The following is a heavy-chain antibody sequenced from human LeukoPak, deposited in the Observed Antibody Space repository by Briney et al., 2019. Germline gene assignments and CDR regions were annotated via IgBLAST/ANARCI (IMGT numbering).Heavy chain of an antibody. CDR3: ARDQSYGSGSYQDY. D-gene: IGHD3-10*01. Sequence: GASVKVSCKASGYSFTNYGISWVRRAPGQGLEWMGWISAYNGNTNYAQKVQGRVTMTTDTSTSRGYMERRSLRANETAVYYCARDQSYGSGSYQDYWGQGTLVTVFS. CDR2: ISAYNGNT. J-gene: IGHJ4*02. V-gene: IGHV1-18*01. CDR1: GYSFTNYG.